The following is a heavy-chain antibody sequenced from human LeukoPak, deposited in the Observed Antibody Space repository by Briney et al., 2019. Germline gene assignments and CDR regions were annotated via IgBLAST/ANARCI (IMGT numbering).Heavy chain of an antibody. CDR2: ISAYNGNT. J-gene: IGHJ4*02. V-gene: IGHV1-18*04. D-gene: IGHD3-22*01. CDR1: GYTFTAYY. CDR3: ARDRAGYYDSSGYYPSY. Sequence: GASMKVSCKTSGYTFTAYYMHWVRQAPGQGLEWMGWISAYNGNTNYAQKLQGRVTMTSDTSTSTAYMELRSLGSDDTAVYYCARDRAGYYDSSGYYPSYWGQGTLVTVSS.